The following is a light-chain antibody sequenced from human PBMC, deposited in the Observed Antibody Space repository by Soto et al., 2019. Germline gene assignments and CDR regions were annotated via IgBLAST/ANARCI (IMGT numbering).Light chain of an antibody. CDR2: GAS. CDR3: QQHSHWPPWT. Sequence: EVVWTQSPATLSLSPGERATLSCRASQNIRTFLDWYQQKPGQAPRLLIYGASNRATGIPAMFSGSGSGTDFTLTISSLESEDFAVYYCQQHSHWPPWTFGQGTRVE. J-gene: IGKJ1*01. CDR1: QNIRTF. V-gene: IGKV3-11*01.